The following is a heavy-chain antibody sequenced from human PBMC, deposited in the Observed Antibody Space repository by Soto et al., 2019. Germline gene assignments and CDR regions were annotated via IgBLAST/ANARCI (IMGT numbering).Heavy chain of an antibody. J-gene: IGHJ4*02. Sequence: GGSLRLSCAASGFTFSLYSMIWVRQAPGKGLEWVASITSSSSYIYYEDSLKGRFAISRDNAKNSLFLQLDSLRAEDTAVYFCVRARSTDSRPDYWGQGTLVTVSS. CDR2: ITSSSSYI. V-gene: IGHV3-21*01. CDR1: GFTFSLYS. D-gene: IGHD3-22*01. CDR3: VRARSTDSRPDY.